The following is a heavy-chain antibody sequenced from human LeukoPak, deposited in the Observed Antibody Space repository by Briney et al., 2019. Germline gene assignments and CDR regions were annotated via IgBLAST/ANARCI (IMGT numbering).Heavy chain of an antibody. J-gene: IGHJ4*01. V-gene: IGHV3-23*01. CDR2: IRGSGGCT. CDR3: AKDPRSDSCGYLPPLFDN. D-gene: IGHD3-22*01. Sequence: PGGSLRLSCAASGFTFNSYVMSWVSQGPGKGLEWVSAIRGSGGCTYYADSVKGRFTISRDNSKNTLYLQMNSLRAEDTAVYYCAKDPRSDSCGYLPPLFDNWGHGTVVTVSS. CDR1: GFTFNSYV.